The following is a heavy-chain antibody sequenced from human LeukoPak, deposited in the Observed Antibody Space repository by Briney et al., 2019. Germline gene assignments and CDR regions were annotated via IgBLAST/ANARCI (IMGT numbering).Heavy chain of an antibody. Sequence: GASVKVSCKASGYTFTSYDINWVRQATGQGLEWMGWMNPNSGNTGYAQKFQGRVTITRNTSISTAYMELSSLRSEDTAVYYCARDIDRGGDCYGPALWGQGTMVTVSS. CDR3: ARDIDRGGDCYGPAL. D-gene: IGHD2-21*01. CDR1: GYTFTSYD. V-gene: IGHV1-8*03. CDR2: MNPNSGNT. J-gene: IGHJ3*01.